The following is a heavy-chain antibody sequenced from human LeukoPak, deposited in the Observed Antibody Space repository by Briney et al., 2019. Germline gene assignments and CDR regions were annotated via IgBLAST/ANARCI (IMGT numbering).Heavy chain of an antibody. CDR2: I. CDR1: GFTFTTYS. Sequence: GGSLRLSCEASGFTFTTYSMTWVRQAPGKGLEWVSIISADALKGRFTISRDDAKNSLFLQMNFLRAEDTAVYYCAGSGTIGYSPREWDYWYFDLWGRGTLVTVSS. J-gene: IGHJ2*01. D-gene: IGHD1-1*01. CDR3: AGSGTIGYSPREWDYWYFDL. V-gene: IGHV3-21*01.